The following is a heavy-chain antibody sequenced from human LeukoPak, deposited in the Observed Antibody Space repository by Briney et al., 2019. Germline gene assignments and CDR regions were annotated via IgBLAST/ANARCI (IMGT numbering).Heavy chain of an antibody. Sequence: GESLKISCKGPGYSFRDYWIAWARQKPGKGLEWMGIIYPDDSETRYSPSFQSQVTISVDKSINTAYLQWRTLKPSDTGIYYCARLFQYCARITDGCWCDSWGQGTLVTVSS. CDR2: IYPDDSET. CDR1: GYSFRDYW. J-gene: IGHJ5*01. D-gene: IGHD2/OR15-2a*01. V-gene: IGHV5-51*01. CDR3: ARLFQYCARITDGCWCDS.